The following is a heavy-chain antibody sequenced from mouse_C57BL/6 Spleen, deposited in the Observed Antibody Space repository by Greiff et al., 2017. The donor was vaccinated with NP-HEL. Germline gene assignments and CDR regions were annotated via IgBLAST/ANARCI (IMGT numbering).Heavy chain of an antibody. CDR3: ARSAHPLYGNYPFAY. V-gene: IGHV7-3*01. CDR1: GFTFTDYY. J-gene: IGHJ3*01. D-gene: IGHD2-1*01. Sequence: EVKLDESGGGLVQPGGSLSLSCAASGFTFTDYYMSWVRQPPGKALEWLGFIRNKANGYTTEYSASVKGRFTISRDNSQSILYLQMNALRAEDSATYYCARSAHPLYGNYPFAYWGQGTLVTVSA. CDR2: IRNKANGYTT.